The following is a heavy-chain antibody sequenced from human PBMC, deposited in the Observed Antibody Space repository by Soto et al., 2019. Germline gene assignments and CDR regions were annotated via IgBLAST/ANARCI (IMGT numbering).Heavy chain of an antibody. CDR2: IYHSGST. CDR3: ARGQVVAAQH. J-gene: IGHJ4*02. Sequence: QLQLQESGSGLVKPSQTLSLTCAVSGGSISSGGYSWSWIRQPPGKGLEWIGYIYHSGSTYYNPSLXXRVPISVDRPKNQFSLKLSSVTAADTAVYYCARGQVVAAQHWGQGTLVTVSS. CDR1: GGSISSGGYS. D-gene: IGHD2-15*01. V-gene: IGHV4-30-2*01.